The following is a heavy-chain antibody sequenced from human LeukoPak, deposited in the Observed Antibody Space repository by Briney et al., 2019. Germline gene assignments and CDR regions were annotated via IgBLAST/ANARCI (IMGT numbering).Heavy chain of an antibody. J-gene: IGHJ4*02. V-gene: IGHV3-23*01. Sequence: PGGYLRLSCAASGFTFSSYAMSWVRQAPGKGLEWVSAISGSGGSTYYADSVKGRFTISRDNSKNTLYLQMNSLRAEDTAVYYCAKGVIAAAGTEVDYWGQGTLVTVSS. D-gene: IGHD6-13*01. CDR3: AKGVIAAAGTEVDY. CDR2: ISGSGGST. CDR1: GFTFSSYA.